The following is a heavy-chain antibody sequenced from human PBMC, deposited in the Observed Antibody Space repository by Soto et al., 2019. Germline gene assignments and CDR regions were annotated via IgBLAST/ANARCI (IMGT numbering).Heavy chain of an antibody. CDR1: GGSISITSNY. CDR2: VFYSGST. D-gene: IGHD3-3*01. V-gene: IGHV4-39*01. Sequence: PSETLSLTCTVSGGSISITSNYWGWIRQPPGKGLEWIGSVFYSGSTYYNPSLKSRVTISVDKSKNQFSLILNSVTDADTAVYYCARHFFGVVANWFDPWGQGTLVTAPQ. CDR3: ARHFFGVVANWFDP. J-gene: IGHJ5*02.